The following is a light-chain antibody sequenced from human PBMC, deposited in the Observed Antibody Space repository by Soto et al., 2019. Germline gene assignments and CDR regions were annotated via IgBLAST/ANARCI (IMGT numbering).Light chain of an antibody. CDR2: NVY. V-gene: IGLV2-14*03. J-gene: IGLJ1*01. CDR1: NSDVGSYNY. CDR3: SSYTISRTYV. Sequence: SALTQPASVSGSPGQSITISCTGTNSDVGSYNYVSWHQQHPGKAPKLMIYNVYDRPSGISNRFSGSKSGNTASLTISGLQGEDEADYYCSSYTISRTYVFGTGTKLTVL.